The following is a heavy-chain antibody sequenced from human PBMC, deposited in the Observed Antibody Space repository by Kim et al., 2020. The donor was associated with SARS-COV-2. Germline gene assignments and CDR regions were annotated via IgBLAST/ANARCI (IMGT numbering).Heavy chain of an antibody. CDR3: ATWHQVLPITIFCPYTYYYYYGMDV. Sequence: ASVKVSCKASGYTFTSYGISWVRQAPGQGLEWMGWISAYNGNTNYAQKLQGRVTMTTDTSTSTAYMELRSLRSDDTAVYYCATWHQVLPITIFCPYTYYYYYGMDVWGQGTTVTVSS. V-gene: IGHV1-18*01. J-gene: IGHJ6*02. CDR2: ISAYNGNT. D-gene: IGHD3-9*01. CDR1: GYTFTSYG.